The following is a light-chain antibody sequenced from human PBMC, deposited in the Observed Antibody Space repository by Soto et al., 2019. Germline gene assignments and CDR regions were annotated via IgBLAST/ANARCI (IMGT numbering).Light chain of an antibody. J-gene: IGLJ1*01. CDR3: SSYAGSNHNYV. CDR2: EVS. V-gene: IGLV2-8*01. CDR1: SSDVGGYNY. Sequence: QSVLTQPPSASGSPGQSVTISCTGTSSDVGGYNYVSWYQQHPGKAPKLMIYEVSKRPSGVPDRFSGSKSGNTASLTVSGLQAEDEADYYCSSYAGSNHNYVFGTGTKLTVL.